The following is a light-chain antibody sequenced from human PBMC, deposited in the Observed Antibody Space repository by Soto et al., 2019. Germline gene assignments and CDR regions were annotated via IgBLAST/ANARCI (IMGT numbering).Light chain of an antibody. V-gene: IGKV1-5*03. CDR2: TAS. CDR1: QSISSW. CDR3: QQYHSWT. J-gene: IGKJ1*01. Sequence: QMTQSPSTLAASIGDRVTITCRASQSISSWMAWYQQKPGQAPKLLIYTASSLQTGVPSRFSGAGSGTEFTLTISSLQPDDFATYYCQQYHSWTFGQGTKVDIK.